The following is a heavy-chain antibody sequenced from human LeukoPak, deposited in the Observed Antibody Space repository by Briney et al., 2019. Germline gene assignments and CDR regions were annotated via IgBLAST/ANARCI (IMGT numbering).Heavy chain of an antibody. J-gene: IGHJ5*02. D-gene: IGHD3-22*01. CDR2: IYHSGST. CDR3: ARSSGITMIRWFDP. V-gene: IGHV4-39*07. CDR1: GGSISSSSYY. Sequence: PSETLSLTCTVSGGSISSSSYYWGWIRQPPGKGLEWIGEIYHSGSTNYNPSLKSRVTISVDKSKNQFSLKLSSVTAADTAVYYCARSSGITMIRWFDPWGQGTLVTVSS.